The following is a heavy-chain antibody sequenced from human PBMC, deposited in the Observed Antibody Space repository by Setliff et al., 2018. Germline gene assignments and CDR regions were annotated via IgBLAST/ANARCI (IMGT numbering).Heavy chain of an antibody. J-gene: IGHJ4*01. V-gene: IGHV4-38-2*01. CDR3: ARRHCSGGSCYSLNYFDY. D-gene: IGHD2-15*01. CDR1: GYFISSGYY. CDR2: IYHSGST. Sequence: SETLSLTCAVSGYFISSGYYWGWIRQPPGKGLEWIGSIYHSGSTYYNPSLKSRVTISVDTSKKQFSLKLSSVTAADTAVYYCARRHCSGGSCYSLNYFDYWG.